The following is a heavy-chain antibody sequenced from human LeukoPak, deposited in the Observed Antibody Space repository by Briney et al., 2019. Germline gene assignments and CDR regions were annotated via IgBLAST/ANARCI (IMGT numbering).Heavy chain of an antibody. Sequence: ASVKVSCKASGYTFTGYYMHWVRQARGQGLEWMGWINPNSGGTNYAQKFQGRVTMTRDTSISTAYMELSRLRSDDTAVYYCARDEFGSSGQDGWGQGTLVTVSS. J-gene: IGHJ4*02. CDR2: INPNSGGT. CDR3: ARDEFGSSGQDG. V-gene: IGHV1-2*02. CDR1: GYTFTGYY. D-gene: IGHD3-22*01.